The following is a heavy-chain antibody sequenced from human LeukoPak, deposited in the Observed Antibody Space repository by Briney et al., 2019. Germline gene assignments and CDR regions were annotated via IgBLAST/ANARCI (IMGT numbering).Heavy chain of an antibody. D-gene: IGHD3-10*01. CDR1: GFTFDDYT. Sequence: GSLRLSCAASGFTFDDYTMHWVRQAPGKGLEWVSLISWDGGSIYYTDSVKGRFTISRDNSKNSPYLQMNSLRTEDTALYYCAKDIGPGVAALFDYWGQGTLVTVSS. J-gene: IGHJ4*02. CDR3: AKDIGPGVAALFDY. V-gene: IGHV3-43*01. CDR2: ISWDGGSI.